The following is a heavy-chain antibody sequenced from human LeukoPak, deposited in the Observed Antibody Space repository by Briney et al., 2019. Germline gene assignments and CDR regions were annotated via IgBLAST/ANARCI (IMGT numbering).Heavy chain of an antibody. J-gene: IGHJ4*02. Sequence: SETLSLTCTVSGGSISSYYWSWIRQPAGKGLEWIGRIYTSGSTNYNPSLKSRVTMSVDTSKNQLSLKLSSVTAADTAIYYCTGELAGTTVHYWGQGILVTVSS. D-gene: IGHD1-7*01. V-gene: IGHV4-4*07. CDR3: TGELAGTTVHY. CDR2: IYTSGST. CDR1: GGSISSYY.